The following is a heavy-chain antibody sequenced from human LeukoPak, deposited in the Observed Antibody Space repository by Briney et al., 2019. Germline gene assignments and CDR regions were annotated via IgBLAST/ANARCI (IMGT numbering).Heavy chain of an antibody. CDR2: IKPAGSEQ. V-gene: IGHV3-7*01. J-gene: IGHJ4*02. CDR1: GFSFSTFW. CDR3: VRGGGLLPDY. Sequence: GGSLRLSCAASGFSFSTFWMSWVRQAPERGLEWVANIKPAGSEQYYVDSVKGRFTISRDNAKNSMYLQISSLRAEDTAVYYCVRGGGLLPDYWGQGTPVTVSS. D-gene: IGHD2-15*01.